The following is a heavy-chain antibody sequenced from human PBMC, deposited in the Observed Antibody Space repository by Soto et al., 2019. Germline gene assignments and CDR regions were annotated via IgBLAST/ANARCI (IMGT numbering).Heavy chain of an antibody. CDR1: GYTFTSYG. CDR3: ARYSLLRYFAIYYGMDV. CDR2: ISAYNGNT. D-gene: IGHD3-9*01. Sequence: QVQLVQSGAEVKKPGASVKVSCKASGYTFTSYGISWVRQAPGQGLEWMGWISAYNGNTNYAQKLQGRVTMTTDTSTSTAYMELMSLRSDDTAVYYCARYSLLRYFAIYYGMDVWGQGTTVTVSS. J-gene: IGHJ6*02. V-gene: IGHV1-18*01.